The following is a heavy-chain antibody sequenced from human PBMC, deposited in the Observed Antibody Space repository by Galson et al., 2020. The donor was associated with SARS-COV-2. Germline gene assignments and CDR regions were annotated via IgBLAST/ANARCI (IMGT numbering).Heavy chain of an antibody. J-gene: IGHJ4*02. D-gene: IGHD5-12*01. CDR1: GFTLNAYW. CDR2: TNEDGSRR. CDR3: ARDLRGPKDS. V-gene: IGHV3-74*01. Sequence: GSLRLSCKASGFTLNAYWMHWVRRAPGEGLVWVARTNEDGSRRDYADSVKGRFTISRDNARNTLYLLMNTLRPEDTAVYYCARDLRGPKDSWGQGTLVTVSS.